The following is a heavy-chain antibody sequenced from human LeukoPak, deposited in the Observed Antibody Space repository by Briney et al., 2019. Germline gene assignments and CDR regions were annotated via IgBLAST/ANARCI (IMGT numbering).Heavy chain of an antibody. D-gene: IGHD2-8*02. Sequence: PGGSLRLSCAASGFTFSRFWMSWVRQAPGKGLEWVANMKQDGSQKYYVDSVKGRFTISRDNAKNSLYLEMNSLRAEDTAVYYCARGRTGGYYYFDYWGQGTLVTVSS. J-gene: IGHJ4*02. CDR1: GFTFSRFW. CDR2: MKQDGSQK. V-gene: IGHV3-7*01. CDR3: ARGRTGGYYYFDY.